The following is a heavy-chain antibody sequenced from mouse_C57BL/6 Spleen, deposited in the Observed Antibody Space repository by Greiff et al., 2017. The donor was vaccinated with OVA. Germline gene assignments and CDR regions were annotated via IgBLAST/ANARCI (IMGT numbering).Heavy chain of an antibody. CDR3: ATGVYGGYPAWFAY. V-gene: IGHV1-52*01. D-gene: IGHD2-3*01. J-gene: IGHJ3*01. CDR2: IDPSDSET. Sequence: QVQLQQPGAELVRPGSSVTLSCKASGYTFTSYWMPWVKQRPIQGLEWIGNIDPSDSETHYNQKFKDKATLTVDNSSSTAYMQLSSLTSEDSAVYYCATGVYGGYPAWFAYWGKGTTVTVSA. CDR1: GYTFTSYW.